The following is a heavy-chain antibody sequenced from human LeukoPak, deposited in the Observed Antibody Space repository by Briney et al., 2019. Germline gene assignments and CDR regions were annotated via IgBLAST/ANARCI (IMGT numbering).Heavy chain of an antibody. CDR3: ARDSSSWSRGSDY. CDR1: GFTFSSYW. J-gene: IGHJ4*02. D-gene: IGHD6-13*01. CDR2: IKQDGSEK. Sequence: GGSLRLSWAASGFTFSSYWMSWVRQAPGKVMERVATIKQDGSEKYYVDSVKGRFTISRDNAKNSLYLQMNRLRAEDTAVYYCARDSSSWSRGSDYWGQGTLVTVSS. V-gene: IGHV3-7*01.